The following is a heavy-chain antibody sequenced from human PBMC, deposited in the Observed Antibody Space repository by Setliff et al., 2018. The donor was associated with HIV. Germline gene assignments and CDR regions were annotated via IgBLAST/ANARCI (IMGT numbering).Heavy chain of an antibody. D-gene: IGHD6-13*01. CDR1: GYIFSSYG. CDR2: ISAYSGNT. Sequence: ASVKVSCKASGYIFSSYGITWVRQAPGQGLEWMGWISAYSGNTNYAQKLQGRVTMTTDTSTNTASMELRRLRSNDTAVYYCVTSEPYNSSPFHWGRGTLVTVSS. V-gene: IGHV1-18*01. J-gene: IGHJ4*02. CDR3: VTSEPYNSSPFH.